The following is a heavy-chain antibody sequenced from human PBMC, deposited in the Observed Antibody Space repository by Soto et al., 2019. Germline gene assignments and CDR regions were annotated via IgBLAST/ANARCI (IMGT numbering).Heavy chain of an antibody. Sequence: SETLSLTCTVSGGSISTSGYSWGWIRQPPGKGLEWIGSMHYSGGTYNNPSLKSRVTMSVDTSKNHFSLKLGSVTAADTAVYYCARHRYCSGGSCYHLDNWFDPWGQGTLVTVSS. CDR2: MHYSGGT. CDR3: ARHRYCSGGSCYHLDNWFDP. D-gene: IGHD2-15*01. V-gene: IGHV4-39*01. CDR1: GGSISTSGYS. J-gene: IGHJ5*02.